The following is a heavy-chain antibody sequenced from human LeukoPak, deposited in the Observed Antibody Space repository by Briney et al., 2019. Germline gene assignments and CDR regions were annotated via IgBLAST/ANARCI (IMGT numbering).Heavy chain of an antibody. D-gene: IGHD6-13*01. CDR1: GGSFSLPY. Sequence: SETLSLTCAVSGGSFSLPYWSWIRQPPGKGLEWIGEINHSGSTNYNPSLKNRVTISVDTPKNQFSLKVSSVAAADTAVYYCARVISIAAAGTGACFDYWGQGTLVTVSS. V-gene: IGHV4-34*01. CDR2: INHSGST. CDR3: ARVISIAAAGTGACFDY. J-gene: IGHJ4*02.